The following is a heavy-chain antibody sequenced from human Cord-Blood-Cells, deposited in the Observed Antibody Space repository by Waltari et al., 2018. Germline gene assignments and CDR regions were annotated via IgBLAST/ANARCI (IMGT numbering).Heavy chain of an antibody. V-gene: IGHV4-34*01. CDR2: INHSGST. Sequence: QVQLQQWGAGLLKPSETLSLTCAAYGGSFTGYFWSWILQPPAKGLEWIGEINHSGSTNYNPSLKSRVTISVDTSKNQFSLKLSSVTAADTAVYYCARDSVSGNWYFDLWGRGTLVTVSS. D-gene: IGHD2-21*01. CDR1: GGSFTGYF. J-gene: IGHJ2*01. CDR3: ARDSVSGNWYFDL.